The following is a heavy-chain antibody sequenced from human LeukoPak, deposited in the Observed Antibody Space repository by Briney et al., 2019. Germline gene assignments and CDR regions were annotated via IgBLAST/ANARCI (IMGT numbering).Heavy chain of an antibody. J-gene: IGHJ3*02. CDR1: GFTFSSYS. D-gene: IGHD1-1*01. CDR2: ISSSSTYI. Sequence: PGXSLRLSCAASGFTFSSYSMNWVRQAPGKGLEWVSSISSSSTYIYYADSVKGRFTISRDDAKNSLYLQMNSLRAEGTAVYFCARDHEQVVQLDAFDIWGQGTMVTVSS. CDR3: ARDHEQVVQLDAFDI. V-gene: IGHV3-21*01.